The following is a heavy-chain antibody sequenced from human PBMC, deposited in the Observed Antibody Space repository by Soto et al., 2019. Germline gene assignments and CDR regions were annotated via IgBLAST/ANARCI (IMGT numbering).Heavy chain of an antibody. CDR1: GFALSTSAEG. CDR3: AHRRGDDYNHDYFDF. V-gene: IGHV2-5*02. D-gene: IGHD4-4*01. J-gene: IGHJ4*02. Sequence: QITLKESGPTLVKPTQTLTLTCSFSGFALSTSAEGVGWTRQPPGKALEWLAVIYWDDDKRYSPSLSSRLTGTKDTPKNHILLTMTNMDPVDTATYYCAHRRGDDYNHDYFDFWGQGILVTVSS. CDR2: IYWDDDK.